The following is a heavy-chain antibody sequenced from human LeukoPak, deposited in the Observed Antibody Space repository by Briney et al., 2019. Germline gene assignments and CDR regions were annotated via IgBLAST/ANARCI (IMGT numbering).Heavy chain of an antibody. CDR2: INHSGST. J-gene: IGHJ6*03. D-gene: IGHD3-3*01. CDR3: ARGGPKTYDFWSGYYTNYYYYMDV. CDR1: GGSFSGYY. V-gene: IGHV4-34*01. Sequence: PSETLSLTCAVYGGSFSGYYWSWIRQPPGKGLEWIGEINHSGSTNYNPSLKSRVTISVDTSKNQFSLKLSSVTAADTGVYHCARGGPKTYDFWSGYYTNYYYYMDVWGKGTTVTVSS.